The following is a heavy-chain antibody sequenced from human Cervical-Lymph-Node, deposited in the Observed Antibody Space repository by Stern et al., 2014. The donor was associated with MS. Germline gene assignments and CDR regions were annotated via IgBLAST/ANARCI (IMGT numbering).Heavy chain of an antibody. J-gene: IGHJ3*02. CDR3: AKDGSSSLTGGAFAI. CDR1: GLTFDDYA. Sequence: EAQLVQSGGGLVQPGRSLRLSCAVSGLTFDDYAMHWVRQAPGKGLEWVSGISWNSGNIGYAESVKGRFTISRDNVRNSLYLQMNTLRAEDTAFYYCAKDGSSSLTGGAFAIWGQGTMVTVSS. CDR2: ISWNSGNI. D-gene: IGHD6-13*01. V-gene: IGHV3-9*01.